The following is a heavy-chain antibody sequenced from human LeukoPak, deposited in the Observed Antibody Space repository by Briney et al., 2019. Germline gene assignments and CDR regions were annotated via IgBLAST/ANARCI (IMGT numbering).Heavy chain of an antibody. J-gene: IGHJ4*02. CDR3: ARAETAMVPFDY. Sequence: PSETLSLTCTVSGGSISSITYYWSWIRQPPGNGLEWIGYIYYSGSTNYNPSLKSRVTISVDTSKNQFSLELSSVTAADTAVYYCARAETAMVPFDYWGQGTLVTVSS. V-gene: IGHV4-61*01. CDR1: GGSISSITYY. D-gene: IGHD5-18*01. CDR2: IYYSGST.